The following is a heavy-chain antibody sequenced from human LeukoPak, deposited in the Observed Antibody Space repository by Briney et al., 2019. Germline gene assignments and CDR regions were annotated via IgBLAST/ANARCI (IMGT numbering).Heavy chain of an antibody. CDR2: IVGGSSDRT. CDR1: GFTFSRYE. J-gene: IGHJ4*02. Sequence: PGGSLRLFCAASGFTFSRYEMNWVRQAPGKGLEWVSYIVGGSSDRTYYADSVKGRFTISRENAKDSLYLQMNNLRAEDTAVYYCAREMYGSGLYYFDYWGQGTLVTVSS. D-gene: IGHD3-10*01. CDR3: AREMYGSGLYYFDY. V-gene: IGHV3-48*03.